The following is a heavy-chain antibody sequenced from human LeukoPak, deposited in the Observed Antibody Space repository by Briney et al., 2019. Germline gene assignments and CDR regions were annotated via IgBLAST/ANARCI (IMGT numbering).Heavy chain of an antibody. J-gene: IGHJ4*02. CDR3: AKVGSVIAARPAYFDY. Sequence: PGGSLRLSCAASGFTFSSYAMSWVRQAPGKGLEWVSAISGSGGSTYYADSVKGRFTISRDNSKNTLYLQMNSLRAEDTAVYYCAKVGSVIAARPAYFDYWGQGTLVTVSS. V-gene: IGHV3-23*01. D-gene: IGHD6-6*01. CDR2: ISGSGGST. CDR1: GFTFSSYA.